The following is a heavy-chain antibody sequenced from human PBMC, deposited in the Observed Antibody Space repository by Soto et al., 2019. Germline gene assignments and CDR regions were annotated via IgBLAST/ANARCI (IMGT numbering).Heavy chain of an antibody. J-gene: IGHJ4*01. CDR2: INHSGST. CDR3: ARTYYYGCSGYPALFAY. CDR1: GGSFSGYY. Sequence: SETLSLTCAVYGGSFSGYYWSWIRQPPGKGLEWIGEINHSGSTNYNSSLKSRVTMSVDTSKNQFSLKLSSVTAADTAVYYCARTYYYGCSGYPALFAYRAQGTLVTGSS. V-gene: IGHV4-34*01. D-gene: IGHD3-22*01.